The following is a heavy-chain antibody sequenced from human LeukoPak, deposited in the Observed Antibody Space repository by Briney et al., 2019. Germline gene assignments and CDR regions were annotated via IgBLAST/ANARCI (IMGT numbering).Heavy chain of an antibody. CDR3: ARDFELSH. Sequence: GGSLRLSCAASGFTFSSYGMHWVRQAPGKGLEWVALIWYDGSSKHYADSVRGRFTISRENSKNTLYLQMNSLRAEDTAVYYCARDFELSHWGQGTLVTVSS. D-gene: IGHD3-16*02. CDR1: GFTFSSYG. J-gene: IGHJ4*02. V-gene: IGHV3-33*01. CDR2: IWYDGSSK.